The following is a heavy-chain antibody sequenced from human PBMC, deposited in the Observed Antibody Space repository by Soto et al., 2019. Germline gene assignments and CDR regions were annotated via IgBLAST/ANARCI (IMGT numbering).Heavy chain of an antibody. D-gene: IGHD2-2*01. J-gene: IGHJ4*02. Sequence: QLQLQESGPGLVKPSETLSLTYAVSGDSISSSGYYWTWIRQPTAKRLEWVASLYYSVSTYDTYNNRSLKSQVTISEDTSKNQFSQTLSSVSAADTAVYYFATSHCSSTTCQYPFDFWCQGNLVNVSA. CDR2: LYYSVSTYDT. CDR1: GDSISSSGYY. V-gene: IGHV4-39*01. CDR3: ATSHCSSTTCQYPFDF.